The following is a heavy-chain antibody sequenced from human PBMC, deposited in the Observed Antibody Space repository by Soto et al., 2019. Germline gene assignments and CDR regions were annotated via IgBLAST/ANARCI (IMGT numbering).Heavy chain of an antibody. Sequence: GSLRLSCSAAGFTFTSYAVSWVRQAPGKGLEWVALISAPGVGTYYADSVKGRFTISRDNSKNTVYLQMDSLRAEDTALYYCAKDRRAGGNYGFHFEYWGQGTPVTVSS. CDR3: AKDRRAGGNYGFHFEY. D-gene: IGHD4-17*01. CDR1: GFTFTSYA. J-gene: IGHJ4*02. V-gene: IGHV3-23*01. CDR2: ISAPGVGT.